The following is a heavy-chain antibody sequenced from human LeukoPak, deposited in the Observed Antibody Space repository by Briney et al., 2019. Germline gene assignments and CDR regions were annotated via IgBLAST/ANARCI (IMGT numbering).Heavy chain of an antibody. J-gene: IGHJ4*02. CDR3: ARDSGERGSGSYLIAY. Sequence: VASVKVSCKASGYNLMDHALHWVRQAPGQGLEWMGWIKFEDGGTSYGRRFRGRVTMTKDTSVSTVYMELSRLRSDDTAVYYCARDSGERGSGSYLIAYWGQGTLVTVSS. CDR1: GYNLMDHA. V-gene: IGHV1-2*02. D-gene: IGHD3-10*01. CDR2: IKFEDGGT.